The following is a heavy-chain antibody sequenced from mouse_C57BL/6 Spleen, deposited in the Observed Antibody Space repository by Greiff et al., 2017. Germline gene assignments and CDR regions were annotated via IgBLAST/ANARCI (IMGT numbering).Heavy chain of an antibody. D-gene: IGHD1-1*01. CDR2: ILPGSGST. Sequence: QVQLKQSGAELMKPGASVKLSCKATGYTFTGYWIEWVKQRPGHGLEWIGEILPGSGSTNYNEKFKGKATFTADTSSNTAYMQLSSLTTEDSAIYYCARDSPYYYGSKGYFDVWGTGTTVTVSS. J-gene: IGHJ1*03. V-gene: IGHV1-9*01. CDR1: GYTFTGYW. CDR3: ARDSPYYYGSKGYFDV.